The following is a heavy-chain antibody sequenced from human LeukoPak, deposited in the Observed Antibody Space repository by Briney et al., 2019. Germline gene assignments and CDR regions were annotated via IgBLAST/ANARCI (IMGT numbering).Heavy chain of an antibody. CDR2: ISSSSSYI. D-gene: IGHD3-22*01. J-gene: IGHJ3*02. V-gene: IGHV3-21*01. CDR3: AGYYDSSGYDAFDI. CDR1: GFTFSSYS. Sequence: GGSLRLSCAASGFTFSSYSMNWVRQAPGKGLEWVSSISSSSSYIYYADSVKGRFTISRDNAKKSLYLQMNSLRAEDTAVYYCAGYYDSSGYDAFDIWGQGTMVTVSS.